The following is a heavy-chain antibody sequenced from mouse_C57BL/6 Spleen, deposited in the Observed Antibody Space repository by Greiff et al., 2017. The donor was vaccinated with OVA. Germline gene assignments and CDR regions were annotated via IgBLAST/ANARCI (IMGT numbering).Heavy chain of an antibody. CDR2: IDPSDSYT. V-gene: IGHV1-69*01. Sequence: QVQLQQPGAELVMPGASVKLSCKASGYTFTSYWMHWVKQRPGQGLEWIGEIDPSDSYTNYNQKFKGKSTLTVDKSSSTAYMQLSSLTSEDSAVYYCARRRTTVVDAMDYWGQGTSVTVSS. CDR3: ARRRTTVVDAMDY. J-gene: IGHJ4*01. D-gene: IGHD1-1*01. CDR1: GYTFTSYW.